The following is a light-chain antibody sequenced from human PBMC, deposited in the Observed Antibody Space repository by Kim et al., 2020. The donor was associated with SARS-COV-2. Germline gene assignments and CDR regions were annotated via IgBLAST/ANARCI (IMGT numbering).Light chain of an antibody. CDR3: QQYGIAPPYT. V-gene: IGKV3-20*01. CDR2: SAS. Sequence: STGERATLSCRASKSVCSNCLAGYQQKTGQAPRLLIYSASTRANAIPDRFSGSGSGTDFTLSISRLEPEDSAVYYCQQYGIAPPYTFGQGTKLEI. J-gene: IGKJ2*01. CDR1: KSVCSNC.